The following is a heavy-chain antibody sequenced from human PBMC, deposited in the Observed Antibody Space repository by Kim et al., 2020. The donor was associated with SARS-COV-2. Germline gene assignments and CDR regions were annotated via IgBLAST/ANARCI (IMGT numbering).Heavy chain of an antibody. D-gene: IGHD3-9*01. CDR3: ASTSLRYFDWLFPYFDY. Sequence: ASVKVSCKASGYTFTSYAMHWVRQAPGQRLEWMGWINAGNGNTKYSQKFQGRVTITRDTSASTAYMELSSLRSEDTAVYYCASTSLRYFDWLFPYFDYWGQGTLVTVSS. V-gene: IGHV1-3*01. CDR2: INAGNGNT. J-gene: IGHJ4*02. CDR1: GYTFTSYA.